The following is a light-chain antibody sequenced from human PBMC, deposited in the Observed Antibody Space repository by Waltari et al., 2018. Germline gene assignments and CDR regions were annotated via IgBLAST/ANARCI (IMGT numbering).Light chain of an antibody. Sequence: QSVLTQPPSVSGAPGQRVTISCTRSSSNIGTSYDVHWYQQFPGTASKLLIYGNSNRPSGVPDRFSGSNSVTSASLAITGLQAEDEADYYCQSYDSSLSALWVFGGGTNLTVL. CDR3: QSYDSSLSALWV. CDR2: GNS. CDR1: SSNIGTSYD. V-gene: IGLV1-40*01. J-gene: IGLJ3*02.